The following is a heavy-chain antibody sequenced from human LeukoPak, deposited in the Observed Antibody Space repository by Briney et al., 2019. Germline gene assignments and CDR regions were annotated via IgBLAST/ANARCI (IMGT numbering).Heavy chain of an antibody. CDR2: INPSGGST. D-gene: IGHD2-21*02. V-gene: IGHV1-46*01. J-gene: IGHJ5*02. CDR1: GYTFTSYY. Sequence: ASVKVSCKASGYTFTSYYMHWVRQAPGQGLEWMGIINPSGGSTSYAQKFQGRVTMTRDMSTSTVYMELSSLRSEDTAVYYCARETKRHIVVVTAHSGGFDPWGQGTLATVSS. CDR3: ARETKRHIVVVTAHSGGFDP.